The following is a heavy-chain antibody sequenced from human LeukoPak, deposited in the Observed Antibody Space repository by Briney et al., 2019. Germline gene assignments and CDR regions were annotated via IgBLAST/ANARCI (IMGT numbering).Heavy chain of an antibody. CDR2: ISDIGSI. CDR3: AGHHPRNTVDF. Sequence: ASETLSLTCSVSGGSISSYYWSWIRQPPGKGLEWIAYISDIGSINYNPSLKSRVTISLDTSKNQFSLKLSSVTAADTAVYYCAGHHPRNTVDFWGQGTLVTVSS. D-gene: IGHD2-8*02. CDR1: GGSISSYY. J-gene: IGHJ4*02. V-gene: IGHV4-59*08.